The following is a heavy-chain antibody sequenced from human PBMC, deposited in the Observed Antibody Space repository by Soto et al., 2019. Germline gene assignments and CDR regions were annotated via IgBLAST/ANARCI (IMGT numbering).Heavy chain of an antibody. CDR1: GYTFTNYY. Sequence: ASMKVSFKASGYTFTNYYMHWVRQAPGQGLEWMGIINPSGGSTSYAQKFQGRVTMTRDTSTSTVYMELSSLRSEDTAVYYCASWHSYGQGGFAYWGQGTLVTVSS. J-gene: IGHJ4*02. V-gene: IGHV1-46*01. CDR3: ASWHSYGQGGFAY. D-gene: IGHD5-18*01. CDR2: INPSGGST.